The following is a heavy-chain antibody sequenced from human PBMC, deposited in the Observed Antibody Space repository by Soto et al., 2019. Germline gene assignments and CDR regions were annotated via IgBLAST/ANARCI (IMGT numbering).Heavy chain of an antibody. CDR2: INGDGSRT. J-gene: IGHJ3*02. Sequence: EVQLVESGGALIQPGGSLRLSCAASGFTFSSYWMHWVRQAPGKGLVWVSRINGDGSRTNYADSVQGRFAISRDNAKNTVYLQMNRLRAEETAVYYCARGVRGADGLDIWGQGTMVTVSS. V-gene: IGHV3-74*01. CDR1: GFTFSSYW. CDR3: ARGVRGADGLDI. D-gene: IGHD3-16*01.